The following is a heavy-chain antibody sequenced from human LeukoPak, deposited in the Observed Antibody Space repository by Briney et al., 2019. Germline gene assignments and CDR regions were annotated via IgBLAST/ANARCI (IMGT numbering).Heavy chain of an antibody. CDR2: IYYSGST. CDR3: ARVSTVIHYYYMDV. V-gene: IGHV4-59*01. Sequence: PSETLSLTCAVYGGSFSDYYWSWIRQPPGKGLEWIGYIYYSGSTNYNPSLKSRVTISVDTSKNQFSLKLSSVTAADTAVYYCARVSTVIHYYYMDVWGKGTTVTVSS. CDR1: GGSFSDYY. D-gene: IGHD1-1*01. J-gene: IGHJ6*03.